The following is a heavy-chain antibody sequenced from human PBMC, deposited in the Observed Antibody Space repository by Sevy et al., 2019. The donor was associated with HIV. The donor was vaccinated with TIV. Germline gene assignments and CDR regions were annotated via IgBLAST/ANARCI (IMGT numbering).Heavy chain of an antibody. CDR2: IITKNHGGTR. J-gene: IGHJ5*02. CDR3: ARHAREAWRGSGVYYNVTDGFDP. V-gene: IGHV3-49*04. D-gene: IGHD3-10*01. Sequence: GGSLRLSCTGSGFNIADYYMTWVRQAPGKGLDWVGFIITKNHGGTREYGASVKGRFTISRDDSKNTIYLQMHSLKTEDTGIYYCARHAREAWRGSGVYYNVTDGFDPWGQGTLVTVSS. CDR1: GFNIADYY.